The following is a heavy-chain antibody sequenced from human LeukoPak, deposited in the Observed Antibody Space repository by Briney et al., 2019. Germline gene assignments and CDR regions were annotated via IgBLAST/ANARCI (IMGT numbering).Heavy chain of an antibody. Sequence: GGSLRLSCAASGFTFISYWMSWVRQAPGKGLEWVANIKQDGSEKYYVGSVKGRFTISRDNAKNSLYLQMNSLRAEDTAVYYCARDRTGQQLISRKEYYYMDVWGKGTTVTISS. V-gene: IGHV3-7*01. J-gene: IGHJ6*03. CDR3: ARDRTGQQLISRKEYYYMDV. CDR1: GFTFISYW. D-gene: IGHD4-11*01. CDR2: IKQDGSEK.